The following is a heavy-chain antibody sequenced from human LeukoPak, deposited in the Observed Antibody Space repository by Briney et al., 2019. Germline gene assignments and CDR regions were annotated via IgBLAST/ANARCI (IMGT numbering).Heavy chain of an antibody. CDR1: GDSISDDY. CDR2: IHSSRGS. D-gene: IGHD1-7*01. CDR3: ARENWNYGEDF. Sequence: SETLSLTCTVSGDSISDDYYTWMRQPAGKGLEWIGRIHSSRGSNYNPSLKSRVTMSVDTSKNQVSLKLIAVTAADTAVYYCARENWNYGEDFWGQGALVTVSS. V-gene: IGHV4-4*07. J-gene: IGHJ4*02.